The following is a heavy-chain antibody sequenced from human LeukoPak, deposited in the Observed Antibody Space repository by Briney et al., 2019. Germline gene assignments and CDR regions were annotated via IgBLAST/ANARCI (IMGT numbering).Heavy chain of an antibody. Sequence: SETLSLTCTVSGGSISSSSYYWGWIRQPPGKGLEWIGSIYYSGSTYYNPSLKSRVTISVDTSKNQFSLKLSSVTAADTAVYYYARLGGGATWAAYYYYYYMDVWGKGTTVTISS. D-gene: IGHD1-26*01. CDR3: ARLGGGATWAAYYYYYYMDV. CDR2: IYYSGST. V-gene: IGHV4-39*01. J-gene: IGHJ6*03. CDR1: GGSISSSSYY.